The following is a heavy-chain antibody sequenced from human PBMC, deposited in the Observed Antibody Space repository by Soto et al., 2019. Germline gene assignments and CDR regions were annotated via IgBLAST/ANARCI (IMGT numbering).Heavy chain of an antibody. CDR1: GFSLSTSGVG. V-gene: IGHV2-5*02. Sequence: QITLKESGPTLVKPTQTLTLTCTFSGFSLSTSGVGVGWIRQPPGKALEWLALIYWDDDKRYSPSLKSRLTITKDTSRNHVVLTMTNMDPGDTATYYCAHSPLIGGVRGGMDVWGQGTTVTVSS. CDR2: IYWDDDK. D-gene: IGHD3-10*01. CDR3: AHSPLIGGVRGGMDV. J-gene: IGHJ6*02.